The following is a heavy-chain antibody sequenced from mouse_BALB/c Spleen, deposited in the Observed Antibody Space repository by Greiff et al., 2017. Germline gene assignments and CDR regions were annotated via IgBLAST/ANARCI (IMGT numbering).Heavy chain of an antibody. CDR2: IDPSDSET. D-gene: IGHD2-2*01. CDR1: GYTFTSYW. J-gene: IGHJ4*01. CDR3: ARCGYDVGNYAMDY. V-gene: IGHV1-69*02. Sequence: QVQLQQPGAELVKPGAPVKLSCKASGYTFTSYWMNWVKQRPGRGLEWIGRIDPSDSETHYNQKFKDKATLTVDKSSSTAYIQLSSLTSEDSAVYYCARCGYDVGNYAMDYWGQGTSVTVSS.